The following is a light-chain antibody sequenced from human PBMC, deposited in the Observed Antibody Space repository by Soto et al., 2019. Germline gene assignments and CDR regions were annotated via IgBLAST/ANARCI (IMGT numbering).Light chain of an antibody. CDR2: DTS. CDR1: YSNIGINY. CDR3: AAWDDSLNGSA. V-gene: IGLV1-44*01. J-gene: IGLJ2*01. Sequence: QSVLSQPPSASGTPGQTVTVSCSGTYSNIGINYVHWYRQLSGTAPPILIYDTSQRATGVPDRFSGSRSGTSASLVISGLQTEDEADYHCAAWDDSLNGSAFGGGTKLTVL.